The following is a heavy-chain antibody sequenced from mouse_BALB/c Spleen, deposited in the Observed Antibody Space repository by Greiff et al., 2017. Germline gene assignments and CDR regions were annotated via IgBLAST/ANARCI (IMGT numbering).Heavy chain of an antibody. CDR3: AREGETPFAY. CDR2: ISDGGSYT. CDR1: GFTFSDYY. V-gene: IGHV5-4*02. Sequence: EVKLVESGGGLVKPGGSLKLSCAASGFTFSDYYMYWVRQTPEKRLEWVATISDGGSYTYYPDSVKGRFTISRDNAKNNLYLQMSSLKSEDTAMYYCAREGETPFAYWGQGTLVTVSA. J-gene: IGHJ3*01.